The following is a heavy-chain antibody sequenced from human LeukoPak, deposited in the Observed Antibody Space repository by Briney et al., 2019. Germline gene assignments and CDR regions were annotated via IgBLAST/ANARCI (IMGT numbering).Heavy chain of an antibody. CDR3: ARDVCSSTSCYLFDI. J-gene: IGHJ3*02. V-gene: IGHV1-3*01. Sequence: ASVKVSCKASGYTFTSYAMHWVRQAPGQRLEWMGWINAGNGNTKYSQKFQGRVTITRDTSASTAYMELSSLRSEDTAVYYCARDVCSSTSCYLFDIWGQGTMVTVSS. D-gene: IGHD2-2*01. CDR1: GYTFTSYA. CDR2: INAGNGNT.